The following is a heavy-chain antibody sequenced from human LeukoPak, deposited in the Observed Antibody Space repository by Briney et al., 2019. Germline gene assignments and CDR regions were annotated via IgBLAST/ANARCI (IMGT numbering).Heavy chain of an antibody. CDR3: ARLTTGYTTIDY. Sequence: SETLSLTCTVSGGSISSGGYYWSWIRQHPGKGLEWIGYIYYSGSTYYNPSLKSRVTISVDTSKNQFSLKLSSVTAVDTAVYYCARLTTGYTTIDYWGQGTLVTVSS. CDR2: IYYSGST. V-gene: IGHV4-31*03. D-gene: IGHD6-13*01. CDR1: GGSISSGGYY. J-gene: IGHJ4*02.